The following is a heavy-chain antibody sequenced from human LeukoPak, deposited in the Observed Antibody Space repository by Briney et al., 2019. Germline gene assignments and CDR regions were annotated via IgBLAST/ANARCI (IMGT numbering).Heavy chain of an antibody. J-gene: IGHJ6*04. D-gene: IGHD3-10*02. V-gene: IGHV3-7*01. CDR3: AELGITMIGGV. CDR2: IKEDGSEK. Sequence: GGSLRLSCAASGFTFSSYWMSWVRQAPGKGLEWVANIKEDGSEKNYVDSVKGRFTISRDNAKNSLYLQMNSLRVEDTAVYYCAELGITMIGGVWGKGTTVTISS. CDR1: GFTFSSYW.